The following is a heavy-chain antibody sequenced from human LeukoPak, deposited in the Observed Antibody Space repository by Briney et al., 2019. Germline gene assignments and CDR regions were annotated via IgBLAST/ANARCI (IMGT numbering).Heavy chain of an antibody. D-gene: IGHD2-2*01. CDR1: GYTFTDKY. CDR3: ARGVPGTYYYYYMDD. J-gene: IGHJ6*03. Sequence: WASVKVSCKASGYTFTDKYMHWVRQAPGQGLEWMGWINPNSGGTNYAQKFQGRVTMTRDTSITTAYMELTRLRSDDTAVYYCARGVPGTYYYYYMDDWGKGTTVTVSS. V-gene: IGHV1-2*02. CDR2: INPNSGGT.